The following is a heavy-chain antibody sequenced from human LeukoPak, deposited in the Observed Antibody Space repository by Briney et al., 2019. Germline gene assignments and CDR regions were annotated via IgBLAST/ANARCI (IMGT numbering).Heavy chain of an antibody. Sequence: GGSLRLSCAASAFTFSTYWMHWVRQVPGKGLEWVSAISGDSRYIYYADSVRGRFTISRDNAENSLYLQMNSLRVEDTAVYYCARAPTVLVGYCSSSSCQADYWGQGTLVTVSS. J-gene: IGHJ4*02. D-gene: IGHD2-2*01. CDR1: AFTFSTYW. V-gene: IGHV3-21*01. CDR2: ISGDSRYI. CDR3: ARAPTVLVGYCSSSSCQADY.